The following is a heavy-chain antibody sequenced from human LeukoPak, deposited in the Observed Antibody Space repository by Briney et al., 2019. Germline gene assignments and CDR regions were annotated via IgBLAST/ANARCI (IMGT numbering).Heavy chain of an antibody. CDR1: GGSISSDY. CDR2: IYYSGIT. V-gene: IGHV4-59*12. CDR3: ARTTDLLEWLSFDY. Sequence: SETLSLTCTVSGGSISSDYWSWIRQPPGKGLEWIGYIYYSGITNYNPSLKSRLTMSLDASKNQFSLRLSSVTAADTAVYYCARTTDLLEWLSFDYWGQGALVTVS. D-gene: IGHD3-3*01. J-gene: IGHJ4*01.